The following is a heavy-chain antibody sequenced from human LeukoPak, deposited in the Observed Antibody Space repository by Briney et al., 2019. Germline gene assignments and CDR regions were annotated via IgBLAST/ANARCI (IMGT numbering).Heavy chain of an antibody. J-gene: IGHJ3*02. V-gene: IGHV4-34*01. CDR2: IYYSGST. CDR3: ARHESLGAFDI. D-gene: IGHD3-16*01. Sequence: PSETLSLTCAVYGGSFSAHHWSWIRQPPGKRLEWIGSIYYSGSTYYNPSLKSRVTISVDTSKNQFSLTLSSVTAADTALYYCARHESLGAFDIRGQGTMVTVSS. CDR1: GGSFSAHH.